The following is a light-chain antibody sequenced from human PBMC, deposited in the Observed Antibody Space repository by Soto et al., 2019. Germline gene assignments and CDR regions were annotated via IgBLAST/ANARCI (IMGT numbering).Light chain of an antibody. V-gene: IGKV1-27*01. Sequence: DIQMTQSPSSLSASVGDRVTITCRASQGISNYLAWYQQKPGKVPKLLIYAASTLQSGVPSRFSGRGSGTDFTLTISSLQPEDVATYYRQKYNSAPRTVGVGTKVDSK. CDR1: QGISNY. J-gene: IGKJ4*01. CDR3: QKYNSAPRT. CDR2: AAS.